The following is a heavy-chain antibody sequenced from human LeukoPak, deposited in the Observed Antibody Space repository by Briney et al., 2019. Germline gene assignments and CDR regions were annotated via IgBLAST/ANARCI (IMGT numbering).Heavy chain of an antibody. V-gene: IGHV6-1*01. J-gene: IGHJ3*02. CDR1: GDSVSSNSTA. CDR3: ARGGQGDGYSADEAFDM. CDR2: TYYRSKWYS. Sequence: SQTLSLTCAISGDSVSSNSTACNWIRQSPSRGLEWLGRTYYRSKWYSDFAVSVKSRITINPDTSKNQFSLQLNSVTPEDTAVYYCARGGQGDGYSADEAFDMWGQGTMVTVSS. D-gene: IGHD5-24*01.